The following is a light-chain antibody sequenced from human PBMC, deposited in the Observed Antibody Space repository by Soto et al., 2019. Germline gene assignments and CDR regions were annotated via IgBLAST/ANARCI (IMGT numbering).Light chain of an antibody. CDR1: QSISSNY. Sequence: EIVLTQSPGTVSLSPGERATLSCRASQSISSNYLAWYQQKPGQAPRLLIYGASGRATGIPDRFSGSGSGTDFTLTISSLEPEDFAVYYCQQYGSSLPWTFGQGTKVKIK. CDR3: QQYGSSLPWT. V-gene: IGKV3-20*01. J-gene: IGKJ1*01. CDR2: GAS.